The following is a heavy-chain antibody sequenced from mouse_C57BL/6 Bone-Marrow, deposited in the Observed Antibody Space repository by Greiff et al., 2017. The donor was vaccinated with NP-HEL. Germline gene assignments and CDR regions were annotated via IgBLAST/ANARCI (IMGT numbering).Heavy chain of an antibody. J-gene: IGHJ3*01. CDR3: ARANGYAWFAY. CDR2: ISDGGSYT. D-gene: IGHD2-2*01. Sequence: VKLMESGGGLVKPGGSLKLSCAASGFTFSSYAMSWVRQTPEKRLEWVATISDGGSYTYYPDNVKGRFTISRDNAKNNLYLQMSHLKSEDTAMYYCARANGYAWFAYWGQGTLVTVSA. V-gene: IGHV5-4*03. CDR1: GFTFSSYA.